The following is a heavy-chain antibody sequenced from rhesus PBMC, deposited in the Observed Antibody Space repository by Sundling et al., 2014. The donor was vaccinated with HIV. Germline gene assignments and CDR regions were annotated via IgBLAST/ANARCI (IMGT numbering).Heavy chain of an antibody. CDR2: IYSSSGNT. D-gene: IGHD3-3*01. Sequence: QVQLQESGPGLLKPSETLSLTCAVSGASISGGYGWGWIRQPPGKGLEWIGSIYSSSGNTYYNPSLKSRVTISTDTSKNHFSLKLTSVTAADTAVYYCARASGDYNIWTGYYGYFDYWGQGVLVTVSS. CDR1: GASISGGYG. CDR3: ARASGDYNIWTGYYGYFDY. J-gene: IGHJ4*01. V-gene: IGHV4-76*01.